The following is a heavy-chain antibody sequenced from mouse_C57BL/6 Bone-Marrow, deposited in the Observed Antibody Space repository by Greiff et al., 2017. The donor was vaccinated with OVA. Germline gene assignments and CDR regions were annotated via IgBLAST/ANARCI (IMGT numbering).Heavy chain of an antibody. CDR1: GYTFTSYW. D-gene: IGHD1-1*01. CDR3: ASGYYGRKYYFDY. CDR2: IYPGSGST. Sequence: QVQLQQPGAELVKPGASVKMSCKASGYTFTSYWITWVKQRPGQGLEWIGDIYPGSGSTNYNEKFKSKATLTVDTSARTTYMQLSSLTSEDSAVYYCASGYYGRKYYFDYWGQGTTLTVSS. J-gene: IGHJ2*01. V-gene: IGHV1-55*01.